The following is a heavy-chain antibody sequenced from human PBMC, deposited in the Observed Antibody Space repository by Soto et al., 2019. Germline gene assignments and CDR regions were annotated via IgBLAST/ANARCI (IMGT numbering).Heavy chain of an antibody. CDR3: TRVSPQHYYSGKDV. CDR2: IDTAGDP. V-gene: IGHV3-13*05. D-gene: IGHD1-1*01. J-gene: IGHJ6*02. CDR1: GFTFSSYD. Sequence: EVQLVESGGGLVPPGGSLRLSCAASGFTFSSYDMHWVRQTIGKSLEWVSSIDTAGDPYYVDSVKGRFTISRENAKNSLHLQMNSLRAGDTAVYFCTRVSPQHYYSGKDVWGQGTTVTVSS.